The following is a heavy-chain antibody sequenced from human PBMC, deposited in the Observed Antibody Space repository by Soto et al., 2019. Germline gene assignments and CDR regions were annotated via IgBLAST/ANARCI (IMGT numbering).Heavy chain of an antibody. V-gene: IGHV4-31*03. J-gene: IGHJ5*02. CDR1: GGSISSGGYY. CDR3: ARCSLVVIPVPGFDP. Sequence: PSETLSLTCTVSGGSISSGGYYWSWIRQHPGRGLEWIGYIYYNGNTYYNPSLKSRVTVSVDTSKNQFSLNVRSVTAADTAVYYCARCSLVVIPVPGFDPWGQGTLVTFSS. CDR2: IYYNGNT. D-gene: IGHD2-15*01.